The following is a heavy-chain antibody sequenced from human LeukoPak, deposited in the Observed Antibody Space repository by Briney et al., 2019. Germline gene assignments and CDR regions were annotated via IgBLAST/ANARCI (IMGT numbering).Heavy chain of an antibody. V-gene: IGHV4-59*08. CDR1: GGSISSYY. Sequence: SETLSLTCTVSGGSISSYYWSWIRQPPGKGLEWIGYIYYSGSTNYNPSLKSRVTISVDTSKNQFSLKLSSVTAADTAVYYCARRMAPDAFDIWGQGTMVTVSS. D-gene: IGHD5-24*01. CDR2: IYYSGST. CDR3: ARRMAPDAFDI. J-gene: IGHJ3*02.